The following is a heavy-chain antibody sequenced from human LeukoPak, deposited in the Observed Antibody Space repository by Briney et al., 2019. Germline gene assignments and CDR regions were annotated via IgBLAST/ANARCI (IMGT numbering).Heavy chain of an antibody. CDR2: IDSSGGYM. CDR3: ARRYYYDSHSFDI. D-gene: IGHD3-22*01. J-gene: IGHJ3*02. V-gene: IGHV3-21*04. Sequence: GGSLRLSCAASGFTFNTYSMNWARQAPGKGLEWVSSIDSSGGYMFYTDSVKGRFIISRDNAKDSLYLQMNNLRAEDTALYYCARRYYYDSHSFDIWGQGTMVIVSS. CDR1: GFTFNTYS.